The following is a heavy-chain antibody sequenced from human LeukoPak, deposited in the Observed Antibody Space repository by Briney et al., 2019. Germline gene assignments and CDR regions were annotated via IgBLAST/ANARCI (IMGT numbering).Heavy chain of an antibody. V-gene: IGHV3-30-3*01. CDR2: ISYDGSNK. CDR1: GFTFSSYA. D-gene: IGHD4-17*01. CDR3: ARGSTVTRGYSFDI. Sequence: GGSLRLSCAASGFTFSSYAKHWVRQAPGKGLEWVAVISYDGSNKYYADSVKGRFTISRDNSKNTLYLQMNSLRAEDTAVYYCARGSTVTRGYSFDIWGQGTMVTVSS. J-gene: IGHJ3*02.